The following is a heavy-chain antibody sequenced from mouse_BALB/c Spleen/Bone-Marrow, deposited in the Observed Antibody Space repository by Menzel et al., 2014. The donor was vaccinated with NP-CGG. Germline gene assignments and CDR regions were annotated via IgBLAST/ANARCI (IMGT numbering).Heavy chain of an antibody. CDR2: INPSNGRT. J-gene: IGHJ2*01. Sequence: VQLQQSGAELVKPGASVKLSCKASGYTFTSYWMHWVKQRPGQGLEWIGEINPSNGRTNYNEKFKSKATLTVDKSSRTAYMQLSSLTSEDSAVYYCARWYEGYWGQGTTLTVSS. D-gene: IGHD2-14*01. CDR3: ARWYEGY. V-gene: IGHV1S81*02. CDR1: GYTFTSYW.